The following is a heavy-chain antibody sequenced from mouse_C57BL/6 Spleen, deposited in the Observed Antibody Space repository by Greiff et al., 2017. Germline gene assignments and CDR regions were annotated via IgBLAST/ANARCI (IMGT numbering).Heavy chain of an antibody. CDR1: GYTFTSYW. CDR2: IDPSDSET. V-gene: IGHV1-52*01. J-gene: IGHJ2*01. CDR3: ARSGDYGYYFDY. Sequence: VQLQESGAELVRPGSSVKLSCKASGYTFTSYWMHWVKQRPIQGLEWIGNIDPSDSETHYNQKFKDKASLTVDKSSSTAYMQLSSLTSEDSAVYYCARSGDYGYYFDYWGQGTTLTVSS. D-gene: IGHD1-1*01.